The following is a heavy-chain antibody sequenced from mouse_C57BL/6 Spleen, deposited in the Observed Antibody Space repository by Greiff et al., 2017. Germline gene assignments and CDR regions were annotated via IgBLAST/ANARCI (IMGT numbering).Heavy chain of an antibody. V-gene: IGHV1-81*01. CDR2: IYPRSGNT. Sequence: QVQLQQSGAELARPGASVKLSCKASGYTFTSYGISWVKQRTGQGLEWIGEIYPRSGNTYYNEKFKGKATLTADKSSSTAYMELRSLTSEDSAVXFCARSGSYYYAMDYWGQGTSVTVSS. CDR3: ARSGSYYYAMDY. D-gene: IGHD3-1*01. CDR1: GYTFTSYG. J-gene: IGHJ4*01.